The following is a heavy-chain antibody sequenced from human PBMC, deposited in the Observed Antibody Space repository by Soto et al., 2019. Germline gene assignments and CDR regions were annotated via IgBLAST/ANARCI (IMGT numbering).Heavy chain of an antibody. CDR3: ARLGLAGGMDV. Sequence: QLQLQESGPGLVKPSETLSLTCTVSGGSISSSSYYWGWIRQPPGKGLEWIGSIYYSGSTYYNPSLKSRVTISVDTSKNQFSLMLSSVTAADTAVYYCARLGLAGGMDVWGQGTTVTVSS. CDR1: GGSISSSSYY. D-gene: IGHD6-19*01. V-gene: IGHV4-39*01. J-gene: IGHJ6*02. CDR2: IYYSGST.